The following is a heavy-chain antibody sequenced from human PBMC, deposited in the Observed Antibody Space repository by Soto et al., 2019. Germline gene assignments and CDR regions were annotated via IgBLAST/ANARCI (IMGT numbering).Heavy chain of an antibody. CDR1: VFTFISYA. D-gene: IGHD5-12*01. CDR2: ISGSGGST. V-gene: IGHV3-23*01. CDR3: AKDLATRRDGYKLFDY. J-gene: IGHJ4*02. Sequence: GWSLRLSCASSVFTFISYAMSWVRQAPGKGLEWVSAISGSGGSTYYADSVKGRLTISRDNSKNTLYLQMNSLRAEDTAVYYCAKDLATRRDGYKLFDYWGQGTL.